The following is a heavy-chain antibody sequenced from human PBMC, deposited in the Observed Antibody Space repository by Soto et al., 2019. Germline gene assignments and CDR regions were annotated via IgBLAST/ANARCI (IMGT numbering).Heavy chain of an antibody. Sequence: SEILSLTCTVSGGSISSGGYHWSWIRQHPGKGLEWIGYIYYSGSTYYNPSLKSRVTISVDTSKNQFSLKLSSVTAADTAVYYCAGGYSYGSKRYYYYYMDVWGKGTTVTVSS. J-gene: IGHJ6*03. CDR1: GGSISSGGYH. V-gene: IGHV4-31*03. D-gene: IGHD5-18*01. CDR2: IYYSGST. CDR3: AGGYSYGSKRYYYYYMDV.